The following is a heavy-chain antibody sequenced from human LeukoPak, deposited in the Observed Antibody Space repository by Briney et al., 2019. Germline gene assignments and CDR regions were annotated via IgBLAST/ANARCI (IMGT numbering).Heavy chain of an antibody. CDR1: GGSISSSSYY. CDR3: AAYGSGSYWDFDY. D-gene: IGHD3-10*01. V-gene: IGHV4-39*07. J-gene: IGHJ4*02. CDR2: IYYSGST. Sequence: PSETLSLTCTVSGGSISSSSYYWGWIRQPPGKGLEWIGSIYYSGSTYYNPSLKSRVTISVDTSKNQFSLKLSSVTAADTAVYYCAAYGSGSYWDFDYWGQGTLVTVSS.